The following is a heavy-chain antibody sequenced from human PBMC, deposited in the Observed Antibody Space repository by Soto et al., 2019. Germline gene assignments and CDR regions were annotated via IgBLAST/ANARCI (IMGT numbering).Heavy chain of an antibody. V-gene: IGHV4-4*02. J-gene: IGHJ6*02. CDR2: LSRGDER. CDR1: GAPITTTKW. Sequence: QVQLQESGPGLVKPSETLSLTCTVSGAPITTTKWWAWVRLPPGKGLEWIGELSRGDERSSNPSLEGRFTMSLDKSNNHFSLKLTSVTVAYTAIYYCATQTISYSWGVWGRGTSVTVSS. CDR3: ATQTISYSWGV. D-gene: IGHD2-15*01.